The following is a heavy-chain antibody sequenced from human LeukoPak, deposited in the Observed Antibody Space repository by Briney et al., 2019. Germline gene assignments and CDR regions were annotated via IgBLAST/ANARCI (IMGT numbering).Heavy chain of an antibody. Sequence: SETLSLTCAVYGGSFSGYYWSWIRQPPGKGLEWIGEINHSGSTSYNPSLKSRVTISVDTSKNQFSLKLSSVTAADTAVYYCARHSGYGNQIDYWGQGALVTVSS. CDR3: ARHSGYGNQIDY. V-gene: IGHV4-34*01. CDR1: GGSFSGYY. D-gene: IGHD5-12*01. CDR2: INHSGST. J-gene: IGHJ4*02.